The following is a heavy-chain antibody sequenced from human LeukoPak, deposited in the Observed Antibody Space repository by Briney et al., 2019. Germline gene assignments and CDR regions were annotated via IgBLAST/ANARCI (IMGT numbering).Heavy chain of an antibody. V-gene: IGHV3-30-3*01. Sequence: GGSLRLSCAASGFTFSSYAMHWVRQAPGKGLEWVAVISYDGSNKYYADSVKGRFTISRDNSKNTLYLQMNSLRAEDTAVYYCAREMRQLVLDAFDIWGQGTMVTVSS. CDR1: GFTFSSYA. J-gene: IGHJ3*02. D-gene: IGHD6-13*01. CDR2: ISYDGSNK. CDR3: AREMRQLVLDAFDI.